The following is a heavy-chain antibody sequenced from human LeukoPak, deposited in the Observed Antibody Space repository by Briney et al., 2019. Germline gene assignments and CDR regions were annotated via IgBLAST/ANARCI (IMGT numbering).Heavy chain of an antibody. CDR3: ARGQEYYYDSSAYSKFDY. J-gene: IGHJ4*02. D-gene: IGHD3-22*01. CDR1: GFTFNNYG. Sequence: GGSLRLSCAASGFTFNNYGMHWVRQAPGKGLEWVAAIWYDGSNKYYADSVKGRFTISRDNSKNMLYLQMNSLRAEDTALYYCARGQEYYYDSSAYSKFDYWGQGTLVTVSS. CDR2: IWYDGSNK. V-gene: IGHV3-33*01.